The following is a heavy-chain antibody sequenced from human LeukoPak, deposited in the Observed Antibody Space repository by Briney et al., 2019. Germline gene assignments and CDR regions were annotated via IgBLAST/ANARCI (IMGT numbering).Heavy chain of an antibody. CDR2: ISTYDGNT. J-gene: IGHJ4*02. CDR1: GYTFTSYG. V-gene: IGHV1-18*01. CDR3: ARDIGEDYYDSSGYLDF. D-gene: IGHD3-22*01. Sequence: ASVKVSCKASGYTFTSYGISWVRQAPGQGVEWMGWISTYDGNTNYAQKLQGRVTMTTDTSTSTAYMELRSLRSDDTAVYYCARDIGEDYYDSSGYLDFWGQGALVTVSS.